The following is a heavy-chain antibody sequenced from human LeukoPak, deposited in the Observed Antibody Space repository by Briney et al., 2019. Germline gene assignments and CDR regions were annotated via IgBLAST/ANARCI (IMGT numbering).Heavy chain of an antibody. V-gene: IGHV4-39*01. J-gene: IGHJ4*02. CDR2: IYYSAST. D-gene: IGHD4-23*01. Sequence: PSETLSLTFTVSGGSISSSSYYWGWIRPPPGPSLAWPGSIYYSASTYYNPSLKSRVTISVDTSKNQFSLKLSSVTAADTAVYYCARQHEPRYGGNSYFDYWGQGTLVTVSS. CDR1: GGSISSSSYY. CDR3: ARQHEPRYGGNSYFDY.